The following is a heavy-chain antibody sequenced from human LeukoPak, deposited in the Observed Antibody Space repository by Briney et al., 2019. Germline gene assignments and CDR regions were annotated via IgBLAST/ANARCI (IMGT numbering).Heavy chain of an antibody. D-gene: IGHD5-18*01. J-gene: IGHJ6*03. CDR2: IIPIFGTA. V-gene: IGHV1-69*13. Sequence: GASVKVSCKASGGAFSSYAISWVRQAPGQGLEWMGGIIPIFGTASYAQKFQGRVTITADESTSTAYMELSSLRSEDTAVYYCARVADTAVFYMDVWGKGTTVTVSS. CDR1: GGAFSSYA. CDR3: ARVADTAVFYMDV.